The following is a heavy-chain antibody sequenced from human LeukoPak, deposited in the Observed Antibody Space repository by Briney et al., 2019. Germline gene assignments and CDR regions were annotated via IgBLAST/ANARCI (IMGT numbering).Heavy chain of an antibody. D-gene: IGHD3-22*01. V-gene: IGHV5-51*01. CDR1: GYTFSNYW. CDR2: IYPGDSDT. J-gene: IGHJ4*02. Sequence: GESLKISCQGSGYTFSNYWIGWVRQMPGKGLEWMGIIYPGDSDTRYSPSFQGQVTISADKSISTAYLQWSSLKASDTAMYYCARPSSYYDSSGYTPDYWGQGTLVTVSS. CDR3: ARPSSYYDSSGYTPDY.